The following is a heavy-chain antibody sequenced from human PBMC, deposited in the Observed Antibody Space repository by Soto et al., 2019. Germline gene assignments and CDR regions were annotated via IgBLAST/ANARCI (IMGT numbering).Heavy chain of an antibody. CDR1: GGSFSGYY. V-gene: IGHV4-34*01. J-gene: IGHJ6*02. CDR3: ARGRIAVAGTNYYYYGMDV. CDR2: INHSGST. D-gene: IGHD6-19*01. Sequence: PSETLSLTCAVYGGSFSGYYWSWIRQPPGKGLEWIGEINHSGSTNYNPSLKSRVTISVDTSKNQFSLKLSSVTAADTAVYYCARGRIAVAGTNYYYYGMDVWGQGTTVTVSS.